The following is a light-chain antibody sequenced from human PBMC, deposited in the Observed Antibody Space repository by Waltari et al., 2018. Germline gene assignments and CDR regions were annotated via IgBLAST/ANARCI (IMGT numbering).Light chain of an antibody. CDR2: DNT. V-gene: IGLV1-40*01. CDR3: QSYDSSLSGFYV. CDR1: SSNIGAGYD. Sequence: QSVLTQPPSVSGAPGQRVTISCTGSSSNIGAGYDVHWYQKLPGTAPKLLIYDNTNRPSGVPDRFSGSKSGTSASLAITGLQAEDEADYYCQSYDSSLSGFYVFGTG. J-gene: IGLJ1*01.